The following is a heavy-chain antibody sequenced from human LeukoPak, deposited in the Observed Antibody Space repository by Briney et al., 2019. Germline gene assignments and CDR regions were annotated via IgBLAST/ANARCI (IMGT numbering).Heavy chain of an antibody. Sequence: ASVKVSCKASGYTFTSYAMHWVRQAPGQRLEWMGWINAGNGNTKYSQKFQGRVTITRDTSASTAYMELSSLRSEDTAVYYCARVGYCSSTSCYGYLYYFDYWGQGTLVTVSS. J-gene: IGHJ4*02. CDR2: INAGNGNT. D-gene: IGHD2-2*01. V-gene: IGHV1-3*01. CDR3: ARVGYCSSTSCYGYLYYFDY. CDR1: GYTFTSYA.